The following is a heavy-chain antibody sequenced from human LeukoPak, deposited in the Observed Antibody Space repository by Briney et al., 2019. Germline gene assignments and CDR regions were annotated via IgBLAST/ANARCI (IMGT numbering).Heavy chain of an antibody. V-gene: IGHV3-7*01. J-gene: IGHJ4*02. CDR1: GFTFSSYW. Sequence: SGGSLRLSCAASGFTFSSYWMSWVRQAPGKRLEWVANIKQDGSEKYYVDSVKGRFTISRDNADNSLYLQMNSLRAEDTAVYYCAREQYSSGKSLDYWGQGKLVTVSS. CDR2: IKQDGSEK. D-gene: IGHD3-10*01. CDR3: AREQYSSGKSLDY.